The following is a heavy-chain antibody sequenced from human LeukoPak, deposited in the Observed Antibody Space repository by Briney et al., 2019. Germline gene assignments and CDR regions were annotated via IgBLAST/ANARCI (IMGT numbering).Heavy chain of an antibody. CDR1: GFTFSATA. D-gene: IGHD4-17*01. V-gene: IGHV3-23*01. CDR2: ISGGGDYT. Sequence: GGSLRLSRAESGFTFSATAMSGVRQAPGKGLEGVSSISGGGDYTHYADSVKGRFTLSKDNSKNTVFLQMNSLRAEDTADCYCSKDRCDYGAYKRDYWGQGTLVTVSS. CDR3: SKDRCDYGAYKRDY. J-gene: IGHJ4*02.